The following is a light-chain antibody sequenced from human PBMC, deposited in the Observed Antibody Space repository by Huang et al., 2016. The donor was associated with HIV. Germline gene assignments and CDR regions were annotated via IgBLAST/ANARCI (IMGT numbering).Light chain of an antibody. J-gene: IGKJ1*01. V-gene: IGKV3-15*01. CDR2: GAS. CDR1: QSVYSN. CDR3: QQYNDWPPWT. Sequence: EIVMTQSPATLSVSPGERAPLSCRASQSVYSNLAWYQQKPGQAPRLLVFGASTRATDIPARVSGSGSGTEFSLTINSLQSEDFAVYYCQQYNDWPPWTFGQGTKVEIK.